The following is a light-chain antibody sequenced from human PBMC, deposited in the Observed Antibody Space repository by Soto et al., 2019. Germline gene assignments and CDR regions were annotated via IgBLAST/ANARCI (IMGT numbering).Light chain of an antibody. CDR1: QSVSSSY. V-gene: IGKV3-20*01. Sequence: EIVLTQSPGTLSLSPGERATLSCRASQSVSSSYLTWYQQKPGQAPRLLIYGASSRATGIPDRFSGSGSGTDFTLTISRLEPEDFAVYYRQQYGSSPPWTFGQGTQVE. CDR2: GAS. CDR3: QQYGSSPPWT. J-gene: IGKJ1*01.